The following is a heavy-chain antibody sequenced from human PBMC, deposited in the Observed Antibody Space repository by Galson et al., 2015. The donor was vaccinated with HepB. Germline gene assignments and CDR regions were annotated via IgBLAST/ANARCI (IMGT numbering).Heavy chain of an antibody. CDR1: GFTFINYS. CDR2: ISGSGTTI. Sequence: SLRLSCAASGFTFINYSMNWVRQAPGKGLEWVSYISGSGTTIYYADSVKGRFTISRDNAKNSLYLQANSLRVEDTAVYYCARDREHPGSSWSGHPPDVWGKGTTVTVSS. CDR3: ARDREHPGSSWSGHPPDV. D-gene: IGHD3-3*01. V-gene: IGHV3-48*01. J-gene: IGHJ6*04.